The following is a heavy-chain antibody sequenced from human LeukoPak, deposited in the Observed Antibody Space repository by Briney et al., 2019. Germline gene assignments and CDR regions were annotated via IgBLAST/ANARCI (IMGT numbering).Heavy chain of an antibody. CDR3: TKDFLSTVAGTFDY. V-gene: IGHV3-43*02. CDR2: ISGDGGST. CDR1: GFTFDNYA. J-gene: IGHJ4*02. D-gene: IGHD6-19*01. Sequence: GGSLRLSCAASGFTFDNYAMHWVRQAPGKGLEWVSLISGDGGSTYYADSVKGRFTISRDNSKNSLYLQMNRLRTDDTALYFCTKDFLSTVAGTFDYWGQGTLVTVSS.